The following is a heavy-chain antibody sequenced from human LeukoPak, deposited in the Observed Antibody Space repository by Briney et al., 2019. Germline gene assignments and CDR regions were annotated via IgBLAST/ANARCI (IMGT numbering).Heavy chain of an antibody. J-gene: IGHJ5*02. V-gene: IGHV1-2*02. CDR3: ARGAPRYCGSTSCSGDNWFDP. D-gene: IGHD2-2*01. CDR2: INPNSGGT. Sequence: ASVKVSCKASGYTFTSYYMHWVRQAPGQGLEWMGWINPNSGGTNYAQKFQGRVTMTRDTSISTAYMELSRLRSDDTAVYYCARGAPRYCGSTSCSGDNWFDPWGQGTLVTVSS. CDR1: GYTFTSYY.